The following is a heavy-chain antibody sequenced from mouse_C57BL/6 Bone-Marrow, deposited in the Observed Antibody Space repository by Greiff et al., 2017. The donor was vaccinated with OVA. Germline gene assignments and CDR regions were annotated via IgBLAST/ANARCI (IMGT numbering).Heavy chain of an antibody. CDR1: GYTFTGYW. J-gene: IGHJ1*03. Sequence: QVQLQQSGAELMKPGASVKLSCKATGYTFTGYWIEWVKQRPGHGLEWIGEILPGSGSTNYNEKFKGKATFTADTSSNTAYMQLSSLTTEGSAIYYCAKPYDGSSLWYFDVWGTGTTVTVSS. CDR2: ILPGSGST. CDR3: AKPYDGSSLWYFDV. D-gene: IGHD1-1*01. V-gene: IGHV1-9*01.